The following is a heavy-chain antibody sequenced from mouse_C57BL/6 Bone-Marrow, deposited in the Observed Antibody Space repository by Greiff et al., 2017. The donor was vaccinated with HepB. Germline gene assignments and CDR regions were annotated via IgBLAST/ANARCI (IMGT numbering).Heavy chain of an antibody. V-gene: IGHV1-55*01. Sequence: VQLQQPGAELVKPGASVKMSCKASGYTFTSYWITWVKQRPGQGLEWIGDIYPGSGSTNYNEKFKSKATLTVDTSSSTAYMQLSSLTSEDSAVYYCARTQDYYGSGGDYWGQGTTLTVSS. CDR3: ARTQDYYGSGGDY. CDR2: IYPGSGST. D-gene: IGHD1-1*01. CDR1: GYTFTSYW. J-gene: IGHJ2*01.